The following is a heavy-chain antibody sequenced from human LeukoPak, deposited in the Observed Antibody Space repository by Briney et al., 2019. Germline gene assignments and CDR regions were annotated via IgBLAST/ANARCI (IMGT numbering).Heavy chain of an antibody. CDR2: ISGSGGST. V-gene: IGHV3-23*01. CDR3: AKDRTRGYSYGYDDY. CDR1: GFTFSSYA. D-gene: IGHD5-18*01. Sequence: QAGGSLRLSCAAFGFTFSSYAMSWVRQAPGKGLEWVSAISGSGGSTYYADSVKGRFTISRDNSKNTLYLQMNSLRAEDTAVYYCAKDRTRGYSYGYDDYWGQGTLVTVSS. J-gene: IGHJ4*02.